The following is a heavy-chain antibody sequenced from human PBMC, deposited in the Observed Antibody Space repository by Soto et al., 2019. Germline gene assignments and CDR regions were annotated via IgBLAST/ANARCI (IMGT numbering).Heavy chain of an antibody. D-gene: IGHD2-2*01. J-gene: IGHJ5*02. CDR2: IIPILGIA. Sequence: SVKVSCKASGGTFSSYTISWVRQAPGQGLEWMRRIIPILGIANYAQKFQGRVTITADESTSTAYMELSSLRSEDTAVYYCARDRSGDIVLVPAASPTGWFDPWGQGTLVTVSS. CDR1: GGTFSSYT. V-gene: IGHV1-69*04. CDR3: ARDRSGDIVLVPAASPTGWFDP.